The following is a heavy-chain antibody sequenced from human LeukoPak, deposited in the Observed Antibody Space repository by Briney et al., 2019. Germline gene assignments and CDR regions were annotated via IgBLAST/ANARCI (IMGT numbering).Heavy chain of an antibody. D-gene: IGHD3-3*01. CDR2: IYYSGST. J-gene: IGHJ4*02. CDR3: ARVEAYSFDY. V-gene: IGHV4-31*03. CDR1: GGSISSGGYF. Sequence: SETLSLTCTVSGGSISSGGYFWSWIRQHPGNGLEWIGYIYYSGSTDYNPSLQSRVNISVDTSKNQFSLKLLSVTAADTAVYYCARVEAYSFDYWGQGTLVTVSS.